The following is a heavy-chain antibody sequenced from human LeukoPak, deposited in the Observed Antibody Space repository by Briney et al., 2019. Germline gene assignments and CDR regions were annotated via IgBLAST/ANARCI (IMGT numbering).Heavy chain of an antibody. CDR2: IYHSGST. J-gene: IGHJ4*02. Sequence: PSETLSLTCTVSGGSISNYYWSWIRQLPGKGLEWIGYIYHSGSTNYNPSLKSRVTISVDTSKNQFSLKLSSVTAADTAVYYCARHGRWVGPAGYWGQGTLVTVSS. CDR1: GGSISNYY. CDR3: ARHGRWVGPAGY. D-gene: IGHD4-23*01. V-gene: IGHV4-59*08.